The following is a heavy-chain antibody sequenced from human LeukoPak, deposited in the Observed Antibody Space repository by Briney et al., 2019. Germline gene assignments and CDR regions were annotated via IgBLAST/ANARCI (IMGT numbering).Heavy chain of an antibody. CDR1: GYTFTSYY. CDR3: ARRLSSDYADY. CDR2: TNPSGGST. Sequence: GASVKVSCKASGYTFTSYYIHCVRQAPGQPLEWMGITNPSGGSTTYSQKFQGRVTMTRDTSTSTVYIDLSSLRSEDTAVYYCARRLSSDYADYWGQGTLVTVSS. D-gene: IGHD3-22*01. J-gene: IGHJ4*02. V-gene: IGHV1-46*01.